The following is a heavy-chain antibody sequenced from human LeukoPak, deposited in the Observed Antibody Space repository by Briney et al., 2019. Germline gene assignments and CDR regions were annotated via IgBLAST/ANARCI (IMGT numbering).Heavy chain of an antibody. V-gene: IGHV4-4*02. J-gene: IGHJ5*02. Sequence: AGTLSLTCAVSGGSISSSNWWSWVRQPPGKGLEWIGEIYHSGSTNYNPSLKSRVTISVDTSKNQFSLKLSSVTAADTAVYYCARKYYYDTYNWFDPWGQGTLVTVSS. CDR1: GGSISSSNW. CDR3: ARKYYYDTYNWFDP. D-gene: IGHD3-22*01. CDR2: IYHSGST.